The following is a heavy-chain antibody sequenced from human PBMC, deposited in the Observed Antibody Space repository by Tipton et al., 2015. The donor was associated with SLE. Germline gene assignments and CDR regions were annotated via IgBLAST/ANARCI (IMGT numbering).Heavy chain of an antibody. CDR3: AGAVGTAAGLRDY. J-gene: IGHJ4*02. D-gene: IGHD6-13*01. CDR1: GDSISSHY. Sequence: TLSLTCTVSGDSISSHYWSWIRQPPGKGLEWIGYIYYSGRTYYNPSLKSRVTFSLDTSKNQLFLNVNSVTAADAAIYYCAGAVGTAAGLRDYWGQGTLVTVSS. CDR2: IYYSGRT. V-gene: IGHV4-59*11.